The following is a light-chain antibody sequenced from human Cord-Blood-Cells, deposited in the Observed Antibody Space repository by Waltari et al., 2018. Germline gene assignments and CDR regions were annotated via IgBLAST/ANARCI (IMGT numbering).Light chain of an antibody. Sequence: QSVLPQPPSASGTPGQRVTISCSGSSSHTASHHVYWYQQPPGAAPKPRIYRTNQRPSGVPDRFSGSKSGTSASRAISGLRSEDEADYYCAAWDDSLSGPVFGGGTKLTVL. V-gene: IGLV1-47*01. CDR1: SSHTASHH. J-gene: IGLJ3*02. CDR2: RTN. CDR3: AAWDDSLSGPV.